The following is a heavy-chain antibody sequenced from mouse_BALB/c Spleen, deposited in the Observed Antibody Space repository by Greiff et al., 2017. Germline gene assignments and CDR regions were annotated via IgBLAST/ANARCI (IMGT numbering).Heavy chain of an antibody. V-gene: IGHV5-4*02. Sequence: EVQRVESGGGLVKPGGSLKLSCAASGFTFSDYYMYWVRQTPEKRLEWVATISDGGSYTYYPDSVKGRFTISRDNAKNNLYLQMSSLKSEDTAMYYCARDNYGGPYYYAMDYWGQGTSVTVSS. CDR2: ISDGGSYT. CDR1: GFTFSDYY. CDR3: ARDNYGGPYYYAMDY. D-gene: IGHD1-1*02. J-gene: IGHJ4*01.